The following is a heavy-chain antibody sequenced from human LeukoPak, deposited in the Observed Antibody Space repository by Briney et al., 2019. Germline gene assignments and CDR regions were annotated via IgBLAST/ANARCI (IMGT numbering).Heavy chain of an antibody. CDR1: GPSITSDYF. Sequence: SETLSLTCAVSGPSITSDYFWGWIRQPPGKGLEWIATIYYSWGTYFNPSLKSRVSISLDASKNQFSLKLTSLTAADTAIYYCARNVTAGFFDFWGQGILVTVSS. CDR2: IYYSWGT. J-gene: IGHJ4*02. CDR3: ARNVTAGFFDF. D-gene: IGHD1-1*01. V-gene: IGHV4-38-2*01.